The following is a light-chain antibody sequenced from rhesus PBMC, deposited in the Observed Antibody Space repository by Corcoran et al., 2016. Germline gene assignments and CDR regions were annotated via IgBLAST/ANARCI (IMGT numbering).Light chain of an antibody. CDR1: QSVSSY. Sequence: EIVMTQSPATLSLSPGETATISCRTSQSVSSYLAWYQQKPGQAPRLLIYGASSRATGIPDRFSGSGSGTDFPLTISSLEPEDFAVYYCQETSNLWTFGQGTKVEIK. J-gene: IGKJ1*01. CDR2: GAS. CDR3: QETSNLWT. V-gene: IGKV3-31*02.